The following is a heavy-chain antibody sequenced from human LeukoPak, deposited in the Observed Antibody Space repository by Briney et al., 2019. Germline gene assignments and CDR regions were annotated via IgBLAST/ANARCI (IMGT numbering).Heavy chain of an antibody. CDR3: ARGKDSPYDHTFDY. D-gene: IGHD3-3*01. Sequence: GGSLRLSCAASGLAFGSYWMNWVRQAPGKGLEWVANMNQDGSEKNYVDSVKGRFTISRDNTKNSLFLQMDSLRAVDTAFYYCARGKDSPYDHTFDYWGQGTLVTVSS. J-gene: IGHJ4*02. V-gene: IGHV3-7*03. CDR1: GLAFGSYW. CDR2: MNQDGSEK.